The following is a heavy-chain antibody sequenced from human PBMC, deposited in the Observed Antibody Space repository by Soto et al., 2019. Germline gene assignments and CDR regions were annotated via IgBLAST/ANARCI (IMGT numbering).Heavy chain of an antibody. CDR2: IFHSGNT. CDR1: GGSISSGSYY. V-gene: IGHV4-31*03. Sequence: SETLSLTCTVSGGSISSGSYYWSWIRQHPGKGLEWIGYIFHSGNTYYNPSLKSRVSISVDTSKNQFSLKLTSVTAADTAVYYCARDRMAIEYWGQGTLVTVSS. D-gene: IGHD2-8*01. CDR3: ARDRMAIEY. J-gene: IGHJ4*02.